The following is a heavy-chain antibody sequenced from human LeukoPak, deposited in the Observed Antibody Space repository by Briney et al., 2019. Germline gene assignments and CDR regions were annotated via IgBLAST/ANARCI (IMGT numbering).Heavy chain of an antibody. Sequence: GRSLRLSCAASGFTFDDYAMHWVRQAPGKGLEWVSGISWNSGSIGYADSVKGRFTISRDNAKNSLYLQMNSLRAEDTALYYCAKGMGWELRGGFDYWGQGTLVTVSS. CDR2: ISWNSGSI. CDR3: AKGMGWELRGGFDY. CDR1: GFTFDDYA. D-gene: IGHD1-26*01. V-gene: IGHV3-9*01. J-gene: IGHJ4*02.